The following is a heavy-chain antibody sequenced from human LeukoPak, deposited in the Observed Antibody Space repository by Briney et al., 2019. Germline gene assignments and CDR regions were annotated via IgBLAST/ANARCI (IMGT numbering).Heavy chain of an antibody. CDR3: ASADYYDSSGYYYSYYFDY. D-gene: IGHD3-22*01. CDR1: GGTFSSYA. V-gene: IGHV1-69*04. J-gene: IGHJ4*02. CDR2: IIPILGIA. Sequence: ASVKVSCKASGGTFSSYAISWVRQAPGQGLEWMGRIIPILGIANYAQKFQGRVTITADKSTSTAYMELSSLRSEDTAVYYCASADYYDSSGYYYSYYFDYWGQGTLVTVSS.